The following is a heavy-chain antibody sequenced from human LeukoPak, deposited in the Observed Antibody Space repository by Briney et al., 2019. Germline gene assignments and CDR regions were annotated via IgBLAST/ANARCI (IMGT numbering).Heavy chain of an antibody. J-gene: IGHJ4*02. CDR3: ANIAVAGTDFDY. CDR1: GFTVSNYE. Sequence: GGSLRLSCAASGFTVSNYEMNWVRQAPAKGLEWVSYISSSGSTKYYADSVKGRFTISRDNAKNSLYLQMNSLRAEDTAVYYCANIAVAGTDFDYWGQGTLVTVSS. V-gene: IGHV3-48*03. D-gene: IGHD6-19*01. CDR2: ISSSGSTK.